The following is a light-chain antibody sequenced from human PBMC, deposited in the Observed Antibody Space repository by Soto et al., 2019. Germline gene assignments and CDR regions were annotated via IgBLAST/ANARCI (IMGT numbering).Light chain of an antibody. CDR3: TSYTSSSTPV. CDR1: SSDVGGYNY. V-gene: IGLV2-14*01. CDR2: DVS. J-gene: IGLJ2*01. Sequence: QSALTQPASVSGSPGQSITISCTGTSSDVGGYNYVSWYQQHPGKAPKVVIYDVSNRPSGVSNRFSGSKSGNTASLTISGLQAEDESDYYCTSYTSSSTPVFGGGTQLTVL.